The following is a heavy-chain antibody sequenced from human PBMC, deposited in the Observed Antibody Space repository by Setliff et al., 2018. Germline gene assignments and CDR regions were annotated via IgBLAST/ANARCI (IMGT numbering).Heavy chain of an antibody. CDR3: ARQRRIWNDLDYFDY. CDR2: IYPSGST. Sequence: KPSETLSLTCTVSGGSISDYYWSWVWQPAGKGLEWIGRIYPSGSTNYNPSLKSRVTISLDRSKNQFSLELSSVTAADTAVYYCARQRRIWNDLDYFDYWGQGTLVTVSS. CDR1: GGSISDYY. V-gene: IGHV4-4*07. D-gene: IGHD1-1*01. J-gene: IGHJ4*02.